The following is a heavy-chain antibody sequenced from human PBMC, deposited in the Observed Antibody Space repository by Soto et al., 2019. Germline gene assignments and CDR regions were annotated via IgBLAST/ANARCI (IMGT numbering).Heavy chain of an antibody. Sequence: LRLSCAASGFTFSDYAMRWVRQAPGKGLECVSAISGSGGSTYYADSVKGRFTISRDNSKNTLYLQMNSLRAEDTAVYYCAKSEASTQSNYYYGMDVWGQGTTVTVSS. V-gene: IGHV3-23*01. D-gene: IGHD6-6*01. J-gene: IGHJ6*02. CDR2: ISGSGGST. CDR1: GFTFSDYA. CDR3: AKSEASTQSNYYYGMDV.